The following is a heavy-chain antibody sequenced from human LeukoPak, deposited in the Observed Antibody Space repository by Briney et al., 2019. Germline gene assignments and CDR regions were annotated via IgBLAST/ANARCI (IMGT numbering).Heavy chain of an antibody. Sequence: GGSLRLSCAASGFTFSSYSMTWVRQAPGKGLEWISYISGNGATKYYTDSVKGRFTVSRDNAQNSLYLQMNGLRVEDTAVYYCARDRPRYSEYWGLGTLVTVSS. CDR3: ARDRPRYSEY. V-gene: IGHV3-48*01. J-gene: IGHJ4*02. CDR1: GFTFSSYS. CDR2: ISGNGATK.